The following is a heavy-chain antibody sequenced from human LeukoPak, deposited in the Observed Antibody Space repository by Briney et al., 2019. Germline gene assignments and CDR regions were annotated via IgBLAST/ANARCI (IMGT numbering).Heavy chain of an antibody. Sequence: GGSQRLSCAAYGLTVSSEYLAWVRQAPGKGLEWISVIYGAGATYYADSVEGRFTISRDTYNNALYLQMNSLRVEDTAVYHWARLLPASRHYFDYWGRGTPVTVSS. J-gene: IGHJ4*02. D-gene: IGHD6-6*01. CDR3: ARLLPASRHYFDY. CDR2: IYGAGAT. CDR1: GLTVSSEY. V-gene: IGHV3-53*01.